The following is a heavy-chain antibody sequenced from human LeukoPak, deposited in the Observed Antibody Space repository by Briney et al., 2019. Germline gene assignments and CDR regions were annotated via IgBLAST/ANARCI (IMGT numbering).Heavy chain of an antibody. D-gene: IGHD2-2*01. J-gene: IGHJ3*02. CDR3: AKDIGVVVPAATRDAFDI. CDR1: GFTFSSYA. CDR2: ISGSGGST. V-gene: IGHV3-23*01. Sequence: RGSLRLSCAASGFTFSSYAMSWVRQAPGKGLEWVSAISGSGGSTYYADSVKGRFTISRDNSKNTLYLQMNSLRAEDTAVYYCAKDIGVVVPAATRDAFDIWGQGTMVTVSS.